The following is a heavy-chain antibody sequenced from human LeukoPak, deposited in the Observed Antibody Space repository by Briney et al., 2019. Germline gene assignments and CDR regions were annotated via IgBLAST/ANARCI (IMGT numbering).Heavy chain of an antibody. J-gene: IGHJ5*02. CDR3: ARDVVPAALTNWSDP. V-gene: IGHV3-21*01. CDR1: GFTFSSYS. D-gene: IGHD2-2*01. Sequence: GGSLRLSCAASGFTFSSYSMNWVRQAPGKGLEWVSSISSSSSYIYYADSVKGRFTISRDNAKNSLYLQMNSLRAEDTAVYYCARDVVPAALTNWSDPWGQGTLVTVSS. CDR2: ISSSSSYI.